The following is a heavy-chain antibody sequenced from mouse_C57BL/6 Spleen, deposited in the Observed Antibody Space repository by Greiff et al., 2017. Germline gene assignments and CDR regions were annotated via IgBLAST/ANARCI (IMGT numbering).Heavy chain of an antibody. V-gene: IGHV1-55*01. CDR2: IYPGSGST. Sequence: QVQLQQPGAELVKPGASVKMSCKASGYTFTSYWITWVKQRPGQGLAWIGDIYPGSGSTNYNEKFKSKATLTVDTSSSTAYMQLSSLTSEDSAVYDCARRVYYRKGGYFDYWGQGTTLTVSS. CDR3: ARRVYYRKGGYFDY. J-gene: IGHJ2*01. CDR1: GYTFTSYW. D-gene: IGHD2-14*01.